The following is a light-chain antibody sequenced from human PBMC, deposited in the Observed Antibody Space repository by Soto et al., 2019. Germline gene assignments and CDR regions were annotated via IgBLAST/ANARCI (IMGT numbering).Light chain of an antibody. V-gene: IGKV1-13*02. CDR2: DVS. CDR1: QDIRGA. J-gene: IGKJ5*01. CDR3: QQFNSYPIT. Sequence: AIQLTQSPSSLSASVGDRVTITCRASQDIRGALALYQQKPGKAPKILIYDVSTLESGVPSRFSGSSSGTDFTLTISSLQPVDFATYYCQQFNSYPITFGQGTRLEIK.